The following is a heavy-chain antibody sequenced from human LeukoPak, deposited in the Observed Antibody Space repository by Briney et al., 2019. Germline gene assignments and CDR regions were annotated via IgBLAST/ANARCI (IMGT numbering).Heavy chain of an antibody. D-gene: IGHD6-13*01. CDR3: ARVSSSWYYFDC. CDR1: GFTFTSYG. J-gene: IGHJ4*02. CDR2: ISAYNGNT. V-gene: IGHV1-18*01. Sequence: ASVKVSCKASGFTFTSYGFSWVRQAPGQGLEWMGWISAYNGNTNYAQKLQGRVTMNTDTSTSTAYMELRSLISDDTAIYYCARVSSSWYYFDCWGQGTLVTVSS.